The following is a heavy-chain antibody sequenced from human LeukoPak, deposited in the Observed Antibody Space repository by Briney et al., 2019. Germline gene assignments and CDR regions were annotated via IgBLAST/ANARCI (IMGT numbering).Heavy chain of an antibody. D-gene: IGHD2-2*01. CDR2: IYASGSA. J-gene: IGHJ4*02. CDR3: ARHARFCTSTSCYDY. V-gene: IGHV4-4*09. CDR1: GGSISTYY. Sequence: PSETLSLTCTVSGGSISTYYWSWFRQPPGKGLEWIGYIYASGSANYNPSLKSRVTTSVDTSKSQFSLKLTSVTAADTAVYYCARHARFCTSTSCYDYWGQGTLVTVSS.